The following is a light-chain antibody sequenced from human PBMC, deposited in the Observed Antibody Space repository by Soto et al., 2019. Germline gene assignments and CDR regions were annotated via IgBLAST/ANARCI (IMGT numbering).Light chain of an antibody. V-gene: IGLV2-8*01. CDR2: EVT. Sequence: QSALTQPPSASGSPGQSVTISCTGTSSDVGGYKYVSWYQHHPGKAPKVVIYEVTKRPSGVPDRFSGSQSGNTASLTVSGLQAEDEADYYCRSYGGTNNVVFGGGTQLTVL. J-gene: IGLJ7*01. CDR1: SSDVGGYKY. CDR3: RSYGGTNNVV.